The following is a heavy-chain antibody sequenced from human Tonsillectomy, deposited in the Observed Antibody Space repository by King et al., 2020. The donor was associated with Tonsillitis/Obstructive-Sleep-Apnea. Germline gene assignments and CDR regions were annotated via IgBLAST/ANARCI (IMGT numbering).Heavy chain of an antibody. CDR3: ARGDLVTGYYASTDFDY. J-gene: IGHJ4*02. D-gene: IGHD3-9*01. V-gene: IGHV4-34*01. Sequence: QVQLQQWGAGLLKPSETLSLTCAVYGGSFSAYYWSWIRQPPGKGLEWIGEINHGGSTKYNPSLKSRVIISLDTSRNQFSLKLSSVTAADTAVYYCARGDLVTGYYASTDFDYWGQGTLVTVSA. CDR1: GGSFSAYY. CDR2: INHGGST.